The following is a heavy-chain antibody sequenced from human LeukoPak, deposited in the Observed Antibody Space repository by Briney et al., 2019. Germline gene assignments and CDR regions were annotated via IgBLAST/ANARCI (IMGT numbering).Heavy chain of an antibody. J-gene: IGHJ5*02. CDR1: GFTFSNAW. CDR2: IKTKTDGGTT. D-gene: IGHD6-19*01. V-gene: IGHV3-15*01. CDR3: AKGAGTVARGLNWFDP. Sequence: GGSLRLSCAASGFTFSNAWMSWVRQAPGKGLEWVGRIKTKTDGGTTDYAAPVKGRFTISRDNSKNTLYLQMNSLRVEDTAVYYCAKGAGTVARGLNWFDPWGQGTLVTVSS.